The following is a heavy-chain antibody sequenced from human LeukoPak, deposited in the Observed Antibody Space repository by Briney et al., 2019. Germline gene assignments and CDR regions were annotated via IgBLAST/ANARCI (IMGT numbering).Heavy chain of an antibody. V-gene: IGHV1-2*02. CDR2: INPNSGGT. D-gene: IGHD2-2*01. Sequence: ASVKVSCKASGYTFTGYYMHWVRQAPGQGLEWMGWINPNSGGTNYAQKFQGRVTMTRDTSISTAYMELSRLRSDDTAVYYCARHPAAKGYQGYYYYYMDVWGKGTTVTISS. J-gene: IGHJ6*03. CDR3: ARHPAAKGYQGYYYYYMDV. CDR1: GYTFTGYY.